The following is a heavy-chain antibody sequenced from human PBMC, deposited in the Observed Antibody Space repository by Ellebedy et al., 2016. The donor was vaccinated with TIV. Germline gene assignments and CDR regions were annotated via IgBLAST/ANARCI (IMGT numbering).Heavy chain of an antibody. V-gene: IGHV5-51*01. Sequence: GESLKISCKTSGYSFTTYWIGWVRQMPGKGLEWMGIIYPGDSDTRYSPSFQGQVTISADKSISTAYLQWSSLKASDTAMYYCARRSPIVGATIDYWGQGTLVTVSS. CDR2: IYPGDSDT. J-gene: IGHJ4*02. CDR3: ARRSPIVGATIDY. CDR1: GYSFTTYW. D-gene: IGHD1-26*01.